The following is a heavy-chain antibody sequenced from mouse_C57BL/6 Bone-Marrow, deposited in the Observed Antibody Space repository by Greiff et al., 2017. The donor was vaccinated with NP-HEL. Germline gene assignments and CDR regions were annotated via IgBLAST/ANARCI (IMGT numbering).Heavy chain of an antibody. V-gene: IGHV1-64*01. J-gene: IGHJ3*01. CDR1: VYTFTSYW. CDR3: ARELGWFAY. D-gene: IGHD4-1*01. Sequence: QVQLQQPGAELVKPGASVKLSCKASVYTFTSYWMHWVKQRPGQGLEWIGMIHPNSGSTNYNEKFKSKATLTVDKSSSTAYMQLSSLTSEDSAVYYCARELGWFAYWGQGTLVTVSA. CDR2: IHPNSGST.